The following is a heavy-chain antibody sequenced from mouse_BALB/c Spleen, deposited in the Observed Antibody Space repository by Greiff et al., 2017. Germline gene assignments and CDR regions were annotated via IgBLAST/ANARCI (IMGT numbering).Heavy chain of an antibody. V-gene: IGHV1-9*01. CDR2: ILPGSGST. CDR1: GYTFSSYW. D-gene: IGHD1-1*01. J-gene: IGHJ4*01. Sequence: QVQLQQSGAELMKPGASVKISCKATGYTFSSYWIEWVKQRPGHGLEWIGEILPGSGSTNYNEKFKGKATFTADTSSNTAYMQLSSLTSEDSAVYYCARGVVAYYYAMDYWGQGTSVTVSS. CDR3: ARGVVAYYYAMDY.